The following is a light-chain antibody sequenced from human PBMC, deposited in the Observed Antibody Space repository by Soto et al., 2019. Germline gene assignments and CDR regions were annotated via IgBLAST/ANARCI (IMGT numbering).Light chain of an antibody. CDR3: QQYGSSSWT. V-gene: IGKV3-20*01. CDR1: QSVSSSY. Sequence: EIVLTQSPGTLCLSPGERATLSCRASQSVSSSYLAWYQQKPGQAPRLLIYGTSSRATAIPDRFSGSGSGTDFTLTISRLEPEDFAVYYCQQYGSSSWTFGQGTKVDIK. J-gene: IGKJ1*01. CDR2: GTS.